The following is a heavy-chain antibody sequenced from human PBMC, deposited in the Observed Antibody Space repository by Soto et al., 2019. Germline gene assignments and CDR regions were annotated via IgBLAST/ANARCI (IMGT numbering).Heavy chain of an antibody. D-gene: IGHD3-3*01. J-gene: IGHJ6*02. CDR2: INPSGGST. CDR1: GYTFTSYY. Sequence: ASVKVSCKASGYTFTSYYMHWVRQAPGQGLEWMGIINPSGGSTSYAQKFQGRVTMTRDTSTSTVYMELSSLRSEDTAVYYCARDLRMTIFGVVSYGMDVWGQGTTVTVSS. V-gene: IGHV1-46*01. CDR3: ARDLRMTIFGVVSYGMDV.